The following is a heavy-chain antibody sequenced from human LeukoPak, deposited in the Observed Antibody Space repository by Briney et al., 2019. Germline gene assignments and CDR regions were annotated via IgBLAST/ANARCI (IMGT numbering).Heavy chain of an antibody. J-gene: IGHJ3*02. CDR3: ARLYYYDSSGYSELDAFDI. CDR2: INPNSGGT. D-gene: IGHD3-22*01. V-gene: IGHV1-2*02. Sequence: ASVKVSCKASGYTFTGYYMHWVRQAPGQGLEWMGWINPNSGGTNYAQKFQGRVTMTRDTSISTAYMELSRLRSDDTAVYYCARLYYYDSSGYSELDAFDIWGQGTMVTVSS. CDR1: GYTFTGYY.